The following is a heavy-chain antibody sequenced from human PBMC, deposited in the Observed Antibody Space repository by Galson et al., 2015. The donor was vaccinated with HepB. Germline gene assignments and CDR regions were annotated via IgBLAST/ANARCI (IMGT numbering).Heavy chain of an antibody. CDR3: ARVLGFCSSSSCYPSFHP. V-gene: IGHV4-59*01. D-gene: IGHD2-2*01. CDR2: IYYSGTT. CDR1: GGSISSSY. J-gene: IGHJ5*02. Sequence: ETLSLTCTVSGGSISSSYWSWIRQPPVKALEWIGYIYYSGTTNYNPSLRSRVTISVDTSKNQFSLKLSSVTAADTAVYYCARVLGFCSSSSCYPSFHPWGQGTLVTVSS.